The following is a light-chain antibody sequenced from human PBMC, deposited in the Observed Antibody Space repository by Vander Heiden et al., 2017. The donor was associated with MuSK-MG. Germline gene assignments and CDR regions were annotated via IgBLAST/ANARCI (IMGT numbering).Light chain of an antibody. CDR1: QGISSW. CDR3: QHANRFSGT. V-gene: IGKV1-12*01. J-gene: IGKJ1*01. Sequence: DAQITKSPSSESAYVGDGVTITCRASQGISSWLAGYQQKPGKAPKLLIYDASRLQSGVPSRFSGSGSGTDFTLTISSLQPEDFATYFCQHANRFSGTFGQGTKVEIK. CDR2: DAS.